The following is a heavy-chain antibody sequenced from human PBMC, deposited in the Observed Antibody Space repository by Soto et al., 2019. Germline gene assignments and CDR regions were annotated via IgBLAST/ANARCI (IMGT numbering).Heavy chain of an antibody. D-gene: IGHD3-10*01. CDR1: GFTFSSYA. V-gene: IGHV3-23*01. CDR3: ARRITMVRGPYYYYAMDV. Sequence: GGSLRLSCTASGFTFSSYAMGWVRQAPGKGLEWVSAISPSGSGTKYADAVKGRFTISRDNAKNSLYLQMNSLRDEDTAVYYCARRITMVRGPYYYYAMDVWGQGTTVTVSS. CDR2: ISPSGSGT. J-gene: IGHJ6*02.